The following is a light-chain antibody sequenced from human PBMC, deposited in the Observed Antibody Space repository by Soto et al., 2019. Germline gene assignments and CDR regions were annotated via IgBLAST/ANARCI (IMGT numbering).Light chain of an antibody. CDR2: KAS. CDR1: QSIDTS. V-gene: IGKV1-5*03. J-gene: IGKJ1*01. Sequence: DIQMTQSPSTLSASIGDRVTITCRASQSIDTSLAWYQQKPGKAPKLLIYKASSLQSGGPSRFSGSGSGTEFTLTISSLQPDDFATYSCQHYNAYSRTFGQGTKVEVK. CDR3: QHYNAYSRT.